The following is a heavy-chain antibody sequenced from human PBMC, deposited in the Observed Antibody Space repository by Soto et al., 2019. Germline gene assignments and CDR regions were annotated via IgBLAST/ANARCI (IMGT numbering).Heavy chain of an antibody. CDR2: ISYDGSNK. V-gene: IGHV3-30-3*01. CDR1: GFTFSSYA. CDR3: ACATSSTRTLWYFDL. Sequence: QVQLVESGGGVVQPGRSLRLSCAASGFTFSSYAMHWVRQAPGKGLEWVAVISYDGSNKYYADSVKGRFTISRDNSKNTLYMQRNRLRAEDTAVYYWACATSSTRTLWYFDLWGCGTLVTVSS. J-gene: IGHJ2*01.